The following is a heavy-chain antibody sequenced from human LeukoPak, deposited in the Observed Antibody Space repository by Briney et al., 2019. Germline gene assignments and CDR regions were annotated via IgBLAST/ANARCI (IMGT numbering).Heavy chain of an antibody. D-gene: IGHD6-19*01. V-gene: IGHV4-34*01. CDR3: ARAGEIAVADHDFDY. J-gene: IGHJ4*02. Sequence: SETLSLTCAVYGGSFSGYYWSWIRQPPGKGLEWIGEINHSGSTNYNPSLKSRVTMSVDTSNNQFSLKLSSVTAADTAVYYCARAGEIAVADHDFDYWGQGTLVTVSS. CDR2: INHSGST. CDR1: GGSFSGYY.